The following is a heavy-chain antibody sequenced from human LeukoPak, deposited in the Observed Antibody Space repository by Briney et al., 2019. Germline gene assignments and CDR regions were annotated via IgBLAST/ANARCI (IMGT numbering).Heavy chain of an antibody. CDR1: GFTFSSYA. CDR3: ARDLRYYYYGMDV. J-gene: IGHJ6*02. V-gene: IGHV3-30*04. CDR2: ISYDGSNK. Sequence: QPGGSLRLSCAASGFTFSSYAMHWVRQAPGKGLEWVAVISYDGSNKYYADSVKGRFTISRDNSKNTLYLQMNSLRAEDTAVYYCARDLRYYYYGMDVWGQGTTVTVSS.